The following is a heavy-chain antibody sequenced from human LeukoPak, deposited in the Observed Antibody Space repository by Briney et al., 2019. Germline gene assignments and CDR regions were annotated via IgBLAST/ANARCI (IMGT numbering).Heavy chain of an antibody. CDR3: ASDRRSDSSGYAFDI. CDR1: GFTFDDYA. V-gene: IGHV3-20*04. CDR2: INWNGDNT. Sequence: GGSLRLSCVASGFTFDDYAMSWVHQAPGKGLEWVSGINWNGDNTVYADSVKGRFTISRDNAKNSLYLQMNSLGAEDTAFYYCASDRRSDSSGYAFDIWGQGTMVTVSS. J-gene: IGHJ3*02. D-gene: IGHD3-22*01.